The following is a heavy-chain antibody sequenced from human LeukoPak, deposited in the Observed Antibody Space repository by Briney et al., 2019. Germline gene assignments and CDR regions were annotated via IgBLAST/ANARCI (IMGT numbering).Heavy chain of an antibody. D-gene: IGHD3-3*01. CDR3: ARMPYYDFWSGYYPD. V-gene: IGHV1-2*02. CDR2: INPNNGGA. CDR1: GYTFTGYY. Sequence: ASVKVSCKASGYTFTGYYIHWVRQAPGQGLEWMGWINPNNGGANYAQTFQGRVTMTRDTSITTAYMELGRLRSDDTAVYYCARMPYYDFWSGYYPDWGQGTLVTVSS. J-gene: IGHJ4*02.